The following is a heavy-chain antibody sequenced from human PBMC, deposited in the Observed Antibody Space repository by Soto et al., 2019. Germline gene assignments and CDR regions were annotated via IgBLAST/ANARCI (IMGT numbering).Heavy chain of an antibody. CDR1: GGSFSGYY. CDR3: ARGQPLFYYDILTGSNWFDP. D-gene: IGHD3-9*01. Sequence: SETLSLTCTVYGGSFSGYYWSWIRQPPGKGPELIGEINHSGSTNYNPSLKSRVTISVDTSKNQFSLKLSSVTAADTAVYYCARGQPLFYYDILTGSNWFDPWCQGTLVTVSS. CDR2: INHSGST. J-gene: IGHJ5*02. V-gene: IGHV4-34*01.